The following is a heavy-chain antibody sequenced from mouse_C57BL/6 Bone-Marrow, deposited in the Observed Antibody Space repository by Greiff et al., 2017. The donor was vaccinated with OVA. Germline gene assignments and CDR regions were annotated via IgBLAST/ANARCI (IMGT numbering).Heavy chain of an antibody. V-gene: IGHV1-81*01. CDR1: GYTFTSYG. D-gene: IGHD1-1*01. J-gene: IGHJ2*01. Sequence: VQRVESGAELARPGASVKLSCKASGYTFTSYGISWVKQRTGQGLEWIGEIYPRSGNTYYNEKFKGKATLTADKSSSTAYMELRSLTSEDSAVYFCARWRYQPRGYYFDYWGQGTTLTVSS. CDR3: ARWRYQPRGYYFDY. CDR2: IYPRSGNT.